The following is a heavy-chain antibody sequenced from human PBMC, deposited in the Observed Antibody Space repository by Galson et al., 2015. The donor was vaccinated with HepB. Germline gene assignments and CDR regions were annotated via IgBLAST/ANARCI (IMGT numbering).Heavy chain of an antibody. CDR2: IYPGDSDT. CDR3: ARVLVVVAATDGDDAFDI. CDR1: GYSFTSYW. V-gene: IGHV5-51*01. D-gene: IGHD2-15*01. J-gene: IGHJ3*02. Sequence: QSGAEVKKPGESLKISCKGSGYSFTSYWIGWVRQMPGKGLEWMGIIYPGDSDTRYSPSFQVQVTISADNSSSTAYLQWSSLKASDTAMYYCARVLVVVAATDGDDAFDIWGQGTMVTVSS.